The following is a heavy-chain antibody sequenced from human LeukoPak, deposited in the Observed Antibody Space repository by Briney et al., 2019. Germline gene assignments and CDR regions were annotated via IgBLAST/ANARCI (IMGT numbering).Heavy chain of an antibody. CDR2: ISYDGSNK. CDR1: GFTFSSYG. CDR3: ANLNDRVTGSHDAFDI. D-gene: IGHD3-9*01. J-gene: IGHJ3*02. V-gene: IGHV3-30*18. Sequence: GGSLRLSCAASGFTFSSYGMHWVRPAPGKGLEWVAVISYDGSNKYYADSVKGRFTISRDNSKNTLYLQMNSLRAEDTAVYYCANLNDRVTGSHDAFDIWGQGTMVTVSS.